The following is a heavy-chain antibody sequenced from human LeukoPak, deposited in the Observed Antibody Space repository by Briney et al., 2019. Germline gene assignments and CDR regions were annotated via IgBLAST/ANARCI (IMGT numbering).Heavy chain of an antibody. V-gene: IGHV3-48*01. CDR1: GFSLNSYS. J-gene: IGHJ4*02. Sequence: PGGSLRLSCAASGFSLNSYSLNWVRQAPGKGLEWVSYISISSDTVYHADSVKGRFTISRDNAKNTLYLQMNSRRAEDTAVYYCARDLVRGVIFGCYNYWGQGTLVTVSS. D-gene: IGHD3-10*01. CDR2: ISISSDTV. CDR3: ARDLVRGVIFGCYNY.